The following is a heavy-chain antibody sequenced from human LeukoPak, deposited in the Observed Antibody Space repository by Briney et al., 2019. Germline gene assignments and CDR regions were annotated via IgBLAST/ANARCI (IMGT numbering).Heavy chain of an antibody. V-gene: IGHV4-39*07. CDR3: ARGATRGYCSSTSCYRSYYFDY. D-gene: IGHD2-2*02. Sequence: SETLSLTCTVSGGSISSGGYYWSWIRQPPWKGLKWIGETNHSGSTNYNPSLKSRVTISVDTSKNQFSLKLSSVTAADKAVYYCARGATRGYCSSTSCYRSYYFDYWGQGTLVTVSS. CDR1: GGSISSGGYY. J-gene: IGHJ4*02. CDR2: TNHSGST.